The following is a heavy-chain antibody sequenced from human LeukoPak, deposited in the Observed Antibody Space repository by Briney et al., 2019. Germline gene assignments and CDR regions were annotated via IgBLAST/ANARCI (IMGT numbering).Heavy chain of an antibody. V-gene: IGHV3-43*01. Sequence: RGSLRLSCAASGFTFSSYTMHWVRQAPGKGLEWVSLISWDGGSTYYADSVKGRFTISRDNSKNSLYLQMNSLRTEDTALYYCAKGAYGGKGGYFDYWGQGTLVTVSS. CDR2: ISWDGGST. CDR1: GFTFSSYT. CDR3: AKGAYGGKGGYFDY. J-gene: IGHJ4*02. D-gene: IGHD4-17*01.